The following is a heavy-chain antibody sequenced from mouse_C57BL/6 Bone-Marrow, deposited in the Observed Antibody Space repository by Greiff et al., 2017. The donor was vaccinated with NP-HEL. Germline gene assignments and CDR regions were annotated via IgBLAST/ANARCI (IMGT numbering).Heavy chain of an antibody. D-gene: IGHD1-1*01. CDR2: IYPGNGDT. Sequence: QVQLQQSGAELVRPGASVKMSCKASGYTFTSYNMHWVKQTPRQGLEWIGAIYPGNGDTSYNQKFKGKATLTVDKSSSTAYMQLSSLTSEDSAVYFCARGYLSPYYYGSSYWYFDVWGTGTTVTVSS. V-gene: IGHV1-12*01. J-gene: IGHJ1*03. CDR3: ARGYLSPYYYGSSYWYFDV. CDR1: GYTFTSYN.